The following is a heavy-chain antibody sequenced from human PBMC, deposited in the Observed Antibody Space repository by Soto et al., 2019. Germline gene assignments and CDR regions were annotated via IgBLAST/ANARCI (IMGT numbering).Heavy chain of an antibody. CDR1: GFALSTSGVG. CDR3: GQRHIGAELPRGRFEP. CDR2: IYWNDNK. J-gene: IGHJ5*02. V-gene: IGHV2-5*01. Sequence: SGPTLVNPTQTLTLTCTFSGFALSTSGVGVGWIRQPPGKALEWLGFIYWNDNKRYSPSLHNRLTINKDTSKNQVVLTLTNLDPVETATYYCGQRHIGAELPRGRFEPSGQGILVRVS. D-gene: IGHD5-12*01.